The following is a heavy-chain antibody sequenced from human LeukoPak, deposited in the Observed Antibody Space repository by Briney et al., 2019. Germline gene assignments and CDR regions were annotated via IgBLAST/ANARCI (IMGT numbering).Heavy chain of an antibody. V-gene: IGHV4-59*12. J-gene: IGHJ4*02. Sequence: SETLSLTCTVSGGSISSYYWSWIRQPPGKGLEWIGYIYYSGSTNYNPSLKSRVIISADTSKNQFSLKLSSVTAADTAVYYCAGDYYDSSGYFAYWGQGTLVTVSS. CDR1: GGSISSYY. D-gene: IGHD3-22*01. CDR2: IYYSGST. CDR3: AGDYYDSSGYFAY.